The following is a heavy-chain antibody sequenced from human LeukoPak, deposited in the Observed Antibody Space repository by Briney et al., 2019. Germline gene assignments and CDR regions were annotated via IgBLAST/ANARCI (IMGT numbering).Heavy chain of an antibody. J-gene: IGHJ6*03. V-gene: IGHV4-59*01. CDR1: GGSISSYY. Sequence: PSETLSLTCTVSGGSISSYYWSWIRQPPGKGLEWIGYTYYSGSTNYNPSLKSRLTISVDTSKNQFSLKLSSVTAADTAVYYCARFPRGFYYDSSGYHYYYMDVWGKGTTVTVSS. CDR3: ARFPRGFYYDSSGYHYYYMDV. CDR2: TYYSGST. D-gene: IGHD3-22*01.